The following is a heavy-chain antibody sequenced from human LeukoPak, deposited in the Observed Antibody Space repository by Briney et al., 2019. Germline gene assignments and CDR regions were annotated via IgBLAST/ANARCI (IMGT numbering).Heavy chain of an antibody. CDR1: GYSISSGYY. CDR3: ATVQRPMVRGNHYYYYMDV. CDR2: IYHSGST. D-gene: IGHD3-10*01. Sequence: PSETLSLTCTVSGYSISSGYYWGWIRQPPGKGLEWIGSIYHSGSTYYNPSLKSRVTISVDTSKNQFSLKLSSATAADTAVYYCATVQRPMVRGNHYYYYMDVWGKGTTVTVSS. J-gene: IGHJ6*03. V-gene: IGHV4-38-2*02.